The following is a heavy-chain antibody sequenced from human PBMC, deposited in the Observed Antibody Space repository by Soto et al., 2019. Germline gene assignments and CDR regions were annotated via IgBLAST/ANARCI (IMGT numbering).Heavy chain of an antibody. CDR3: ARALRYYYDSSGYYDDAFDI. J-gene: IGHJ3*02. CDR1: GGTFSSYA. V-gene: IGHV1-69*13. Sequence: SVKVSCKASGGTFSSYAISWVRQAPGQGLEWMGGIIPIFGTANYAQKFQGRVTITADESTSTAYMELSSLRSEDTAVYYCARALRYYYDSSGYYDDAFDIWGQGTMVTVS. CDR2: IIPIFGTA. D-gene: IGHD3-22*01.